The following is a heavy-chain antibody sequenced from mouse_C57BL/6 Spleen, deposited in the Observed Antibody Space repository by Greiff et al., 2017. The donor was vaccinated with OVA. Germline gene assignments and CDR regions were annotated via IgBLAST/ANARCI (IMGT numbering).Heavy chain of an antibody. CDR2: IDPANGNT. Sequence: VQLQQSVAELVRPGASVKLSCTASGFTIKNSYMHWVKQRPEQGLEWIGRIDPANGNTKYAPKFQGKATLTVDKSSNTAYMQLSSLTSEDTAIYFLACPPSYGSSYDYFDYWGQGTTLTVSS. D-gene: IGHD1-1*01. J-gene: IGHJ2*01. CDR3: ACPPSYGSSYDYFDY. V-gene: IGHV14-3*01. CDR1: GFTIKNSY.